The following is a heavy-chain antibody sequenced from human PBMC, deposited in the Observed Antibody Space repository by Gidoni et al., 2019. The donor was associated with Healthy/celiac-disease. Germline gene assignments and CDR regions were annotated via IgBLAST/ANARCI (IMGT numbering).Heavy chain of an antibody. Sequence: QVQLVQSGAEVKKPGASVKVSCKASGYTFTIYGISCVRQAPGQGLEWMGCISAYNGNTNYAQKLQGRVTMTTDTSTSTAYMELRSLRSDNTAVYYCARERDPGVTMIVVPYPSYYYYYGMDVWGQGTTVTVSS. D-gene: IGHD3-22*01. J-gene: IGHJ6*02. CDR3: ARERDPGVTMIVVPYPSYYYYYGMDV. CDR2: ISAYNGNT. CDR1: GYTFTIYG. V-gene: IGHV1-18*01.